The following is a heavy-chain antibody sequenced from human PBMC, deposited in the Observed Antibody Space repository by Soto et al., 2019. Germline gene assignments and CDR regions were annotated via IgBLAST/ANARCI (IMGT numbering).Heavy chain of an antibody. J-gene: IGHJ4*02. CDR3: AGTYDSLDY. CDR1: GVTFSNYY. V-gene: IGHV3-21*01. Sequence: ESGGGLVKPGGSLRLSCAASGVTFSNYYMNWVRQAPGKGLDWVSSITGDGSNVYYADSVRGRFTISRDNARNSLYLQMNSLRAEDTAVYYCAGTYDSLDYWGQRTLVTVSS. D-gene: IGHD3-22*01. CDR2: ITGDGSNV.